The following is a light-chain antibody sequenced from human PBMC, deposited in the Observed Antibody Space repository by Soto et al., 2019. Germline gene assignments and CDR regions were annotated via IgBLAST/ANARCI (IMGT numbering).Light chain of an antibody. Sequence: QSALTQPASVSGSPGQSITISCTGTSTDVGNYNYVSWYQQHPGKAPKLMIYEVSNRPSGVSYRFSGSKSGNTASLTISGRQAEEEADYYCSSYTSTSTLFGGGTKLTVL. V-gene: IGLV2-14*01. J-gene: IGLJ2*01. CDR2: EVS. CDR3: SSYTSTSTL. CDR1: STDVGNYNY.